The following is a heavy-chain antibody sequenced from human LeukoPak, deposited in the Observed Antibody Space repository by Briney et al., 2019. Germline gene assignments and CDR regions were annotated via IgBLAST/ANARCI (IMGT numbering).Heavy chain of an antibody. CDR3: GRETTVTTDFDY. CDR2: ISAYNGNT. CDR1: GYTFTSYG. Sequence: GASVKVSCKASGYTFTSYGISWVRQAPGQGLEWMGWISAYNGNTNYAQKLQGRVTMTTDTSTSTVYMELRSLRSDDTAVYYCGRETTVTTDFDYWGQGTLVTVSS. D-gene: IGHD4-17*01. J-gene: IGHJ4*02. V-gene: IGHV1-18*01.